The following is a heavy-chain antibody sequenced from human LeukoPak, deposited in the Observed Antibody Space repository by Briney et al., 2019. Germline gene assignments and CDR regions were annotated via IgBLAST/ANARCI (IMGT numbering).Heavy chain of an antibody. J-gene: IGHJ4*02. CDR2: IDPSDSYT. V-gene: IGHV5-10-1*01. CDR3: ARQPYSSGYYFDY. D-gene: IGHD6-19*01. Sequence: GESLKISCKGSGXSFTSYCISWVRQMPGKGLEWMGRIDPSDSYTNYSPSFQGHVTISADKSISTAYLQWSSLKASDTAMYYCARQPYSSGYYFDYWGQGTLVTVSS. CDR1: GXSFTSYC.